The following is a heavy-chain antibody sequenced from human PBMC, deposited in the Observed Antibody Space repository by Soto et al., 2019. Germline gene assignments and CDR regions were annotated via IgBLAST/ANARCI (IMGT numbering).Heavy chain of an antibody. V-gene: IGHV4-59*08. Sequence: NPSETLSLTCTVSGGTISSWYWSWIRQPPGRGLEWIGYIYYSGSTNCNPSLKSRVTISVDTSKNQFSLKLSSVTAADTAVYYCARVPNYYGSGTWFQHWGQGTLVTVSS. D-gene: IGHD3-10*01. CDR2: IYYSGST. CDR3: ARVPNYYGSGTWFQH. CDR1: GGTISSWY. J-gene: IGHJ1*01.